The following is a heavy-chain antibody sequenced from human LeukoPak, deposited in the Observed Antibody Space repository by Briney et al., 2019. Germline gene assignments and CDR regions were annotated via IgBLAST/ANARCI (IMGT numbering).Heavy chain of an antibody. CDR2: SYYSGST. CDR3: ARAVNWFEL. Sequence: PSETLSLTCTVSGGSIGRFYWTWIRHPPGKGLEWIGYSYYSGSTNYNPSLKSRVTISVDTSKHQFSLKLRSVTAADTAVYYCARAVNWFELWGQGTLVTVSS. J-gene: IGHJ5*02. V-gene: IGHV4-59*01. CDR1: GGSIGRFY.